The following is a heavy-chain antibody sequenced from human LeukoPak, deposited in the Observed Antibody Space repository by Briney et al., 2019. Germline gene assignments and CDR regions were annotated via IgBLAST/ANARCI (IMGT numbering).Heavy chain of an antibody. J-gene: IGHJ4*02. V-gene: IGHV3-7*01. Sequence: PGGALRLSCAASGVIFTNYFMSWVCEGPGEGGEWGASIEHDGSSKYYVESVRGRFTISRDNTMNSLYLQLTSLRAEDTAVYYCARICSSTDCLIPDWGQGTLVTVSS. CDR2: IEHDGSSK. D-gene: IGHD2-2*01. CDR1: GVIFTNYF. CDR3: ARICSSTDCLIPD.